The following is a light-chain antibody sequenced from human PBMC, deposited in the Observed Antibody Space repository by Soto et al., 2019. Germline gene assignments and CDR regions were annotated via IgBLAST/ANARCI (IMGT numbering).Light chain of an antibody. CDR1: QSISSY. V-gene: IGKV1-6*01. CDR2: AAS. Sequence: IQMTQSPSSLSASVGDRVTITCRASQSISSYLNWYQQKPGKAPKLLIHAASSLQSGVPSRFSGSGSGTDFTLTISSLQPEDFATYYCLQDYNYPLTFGGGTKVDIK. CDR3: LQDYNYPLT. J-gene: IGKJ4*01.